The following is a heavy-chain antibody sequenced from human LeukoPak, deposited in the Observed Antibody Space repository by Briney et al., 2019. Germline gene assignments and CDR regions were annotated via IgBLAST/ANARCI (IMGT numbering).Heavy chain of an antibody. CDR1: GGSISSYY. D-gene: IGHD4-17*01. J-gene: IGHJ4*02. V-gene: IGHV4-59*01. CDR2: IYYSGST. Sequence: SETLSLTCTDSGGSISSYYWSWIRQPPGKGLEWIGYIYYSGSTNYNPSLKSRVTISVDTSKNQFSLKLSSVTAADTAVYYCARDYGNYFDYWGQGTLVTVSS. CDR3: ARDYGNYFDY.